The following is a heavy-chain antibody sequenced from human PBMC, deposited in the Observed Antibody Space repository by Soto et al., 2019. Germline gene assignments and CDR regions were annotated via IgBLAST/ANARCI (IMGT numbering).Heavy chain of an antibody. J-gene: IGHJ5*02. CDR1: GDTFTGYY. Sequence: ASVKVSCKAPGDTFTGYYLNWVRQAPGQGLEWMGVINPHGGSTKYAQKFQGRVTMTRDTSRSTVYMELRSLRSDDTAIYYCARSSGGNFGIIIEGSNWFNPWGQGTLVTVSS. CDR2: INPHGGST. V-gene: IGHV1-46*01. D-gene: IGHD3-3*01. CDR3: ARSSGGNFGIIIEGSNWFNP.